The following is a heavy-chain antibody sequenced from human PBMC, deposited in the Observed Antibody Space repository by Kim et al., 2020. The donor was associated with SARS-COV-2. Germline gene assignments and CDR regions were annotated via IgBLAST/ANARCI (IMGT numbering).Heavy chain of an antibody. Sequence: GGSLRLSCAASGFTFSSYAMSWVRQAPGKGLEWVSAISGSGGNTYYADSVKGRFTISRDNSKNTLYLQMNSLRAEDTAVYYCAKGLRFLEWSWYDYWGQGTLVTVSS. CDR3: AKGLRFLEWSWYDY. CDR1: GFTFSSYA. V-gene: IGHV3-23*01. D-gene: IGHD3-3*01. CDR2: ISGSGGNT. J-gene: IGHJ4*02.